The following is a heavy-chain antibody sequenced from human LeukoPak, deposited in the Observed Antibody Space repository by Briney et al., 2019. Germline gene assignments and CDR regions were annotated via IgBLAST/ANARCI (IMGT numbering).Heavy chain of an antibody. Sequence: PSETLSLTCTVSGGSISSYYWSWIRQPPGKGLEWIGYIYYSGSTNYNPSLKSRVTISVDTSKNQFSLKLSSVTAADTAVYYCGRESGPGGVGIGASDIWGQGTMVTVSS. CDR1: GGSISSYY. J-gene: IGHJ3*02. V-gene: IGHV4-59*01. CDR3: GRESGPGGVGIGASDI. CDR2: IYYSGST. D-gene: IGHD3-16*01.